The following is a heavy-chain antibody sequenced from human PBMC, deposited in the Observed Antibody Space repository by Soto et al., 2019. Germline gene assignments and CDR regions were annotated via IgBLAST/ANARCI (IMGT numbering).Heavy chain of an antibody. D-gene: IGHD6-19*01. CDR1: GFTVSSDY. CDR3: ARDSSGWHYWSLDL. Sequence: EVQLVESGGGLVQPGGSLRLSCAASGFTVSSDYMSWVRQAPGKALEWVSVINSGGSTYYADSVKGRFTISRDNSKNTLYLQMNSLRAEDTAVYYCARDSSGWHYWSLDLWGRGTLVTVSS. CDR2: INSGGST. V-gene: IGHV3-66*01. J-gene: IGHJ2*01.